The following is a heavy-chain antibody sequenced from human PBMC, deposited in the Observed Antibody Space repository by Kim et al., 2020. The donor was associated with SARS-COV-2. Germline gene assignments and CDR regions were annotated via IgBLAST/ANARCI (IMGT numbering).Heavy chain of an antibody. D-gene: IGHD3-10*01. V-gene: IGHV4-39*01. CDR2: IYYSGST. J-gene: IGHJ5*02. Sequence: SETLSLTCTVSGGSISSSSYYWGWIRQPPGKGLEWIGSIYYSGSTYYNPSLKSRVTISVDTSKNQFSLKLSSVTAADTAVYYCARRSGSYYNVGLENWFDPWGQGTLVTVSS. CDR1: GGSISSSSYY. CDR3: ARRSGSYYNVGLENWFDP.